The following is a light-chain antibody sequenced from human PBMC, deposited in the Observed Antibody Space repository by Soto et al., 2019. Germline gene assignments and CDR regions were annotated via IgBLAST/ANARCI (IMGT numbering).Light chain of an antibody. CDR2: WAS. CDR3: QQYYNSPRT. Sequence: DIVMTQSPDSLAVSLGERATINCRSSQSLLYSANNKNKLAWYQQKSGLPPKLLIYWASTRESGVPDRFSGSGSGTDFTRTISSLQAEDVAVYYCQQYYNSPRTFGQGTKVEIK. J-gene: IGKJ1*01. CDR1: QSLLYSANNKNK. V-gene: IGKV4-1*01.